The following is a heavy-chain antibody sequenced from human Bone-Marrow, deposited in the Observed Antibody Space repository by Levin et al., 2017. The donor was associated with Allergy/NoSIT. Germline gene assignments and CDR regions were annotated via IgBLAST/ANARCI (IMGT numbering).Heavy chain of an antibody. Sequence: GGSLRLSCAASGFIFSNYAMSWVRQAPGKGLEWVAAITGGGTGTFLADSVKGRFMISRDNSQDTLFLQMDRLRGDDTAVYHCVKGSSGGRPYYFDYWGQGNLVTVTS. J-gene: IGHJ4*02. V-gene: IGHV3-23*01. CDR1: GFIFSNYA. CDR2: ITGGGTGT. D-gene: IGHD2-15*01. CDR3: VKGSSGGRPYYFDY.